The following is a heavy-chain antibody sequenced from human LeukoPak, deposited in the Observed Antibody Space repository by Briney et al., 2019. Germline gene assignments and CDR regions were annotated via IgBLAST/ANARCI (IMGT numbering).Heavy chain of an antibody. D-gene: IGHD3-3*01. Sequence: GGSLRLSCAASGFTFSAYNMNWVRRTPGKGLEWVSSISSSSSYIYYADSVKGRFTISRDNAKNSLYLQMNSLRAEDTALYYCAKDGTIFGVVGRDNWFDPWGQGTLVTVSS. CDR2: ISSSSSYI. V-gene: IGHV3-21*01. J-gene: IGHJ5*02. CDR1: GFTFSAYN. CDR3: AKDGTIFGVVGRDNWFDP.